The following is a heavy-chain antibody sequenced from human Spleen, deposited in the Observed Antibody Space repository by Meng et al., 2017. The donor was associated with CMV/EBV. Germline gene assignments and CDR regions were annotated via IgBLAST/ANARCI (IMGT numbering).Heavy chain of an antibody. D-gene: IGHD3-10*01. CDR3: ARDGNYYGSGSYYNVNYYYGMDV. V-gene: IGHV3-21*01. J-gene: IGHJ6*02. CDR1: GFTFSSYS. CDR2: ISSSSSYI. Sequence: GESLKISCAASGFTFSSYSMNWVRQAPGKGLEWVSSISSSSSYIYYADSVKGRFTISRDNAKNSLYLQMNSLRAEDTAVYYCARDGNYYGSGSYYNVNYYYGMDVWGQGTTVTVSS.